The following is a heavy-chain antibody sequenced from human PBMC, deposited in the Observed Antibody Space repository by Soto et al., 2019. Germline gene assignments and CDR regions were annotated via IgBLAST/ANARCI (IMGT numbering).Heavy chain of an antibody. Sequence: EVQLLESGGGLVQPGGSLRLSCAASGFTFSSYAMSWVRQAPGKGLEWVSAISGSGGSTYYADSVKGRFTISRVNSKNTLYLQMNSLRAEDTAVYYCAKDRDVLRYFDWLPPLRNGMDVWGQGTTVTVSS. J-gene: IGHJ6*02. CDR3: AKDRDVLRYFDWLPPLRNGMDV. D-gene: IGHD3-9*01. CDR2: ISGSGGST. V-gene: IGHV3-23*01. CDR1: GFTFSSYA.